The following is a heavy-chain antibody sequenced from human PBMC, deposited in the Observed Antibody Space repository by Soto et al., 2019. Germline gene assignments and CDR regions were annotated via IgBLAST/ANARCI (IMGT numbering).Heavy chain of an antibody. J-gene: IGHJ5*02. CDR3: ARGVGSGSYYNQYNWFDP. Sequence: ASVKVSCKASGYTFTNYGISWVRQAPGQGLEWMGWISAYNSNTKYAQKLQGRVTMTTDTSTSTAYMELRSLRSDDTAAYYCARGVGSGSYYNQYNWFDPWGQGTLVTVSS. D-gene: IGHD3-10*01. CDR1: GYTFTNYG. V-gene: IGHV1-18*01. CDR2: ISAYNSNT.